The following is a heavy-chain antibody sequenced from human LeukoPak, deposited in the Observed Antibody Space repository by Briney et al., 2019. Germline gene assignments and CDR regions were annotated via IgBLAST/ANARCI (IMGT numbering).Heavy chain of an antibody. Sequence: SETLSLTWTVSGGSISSYYWSWLRQPPGKRLEWIGYTSYSGSTDYNPSLKSRVTMSVDTSKNQFSLKLSSVTAADTAVYYCGRRTYYDTLTGYTYWYFDLWGRGTLVTVSS. CDR2: TSYSGST. CDR3: GRRTYYDTLTGYTYWYFDL. D-gene: IGHD3-9*01. V-gene: IGHV4-59*01. CDR1: GGSISSYY. J-gene: IGHJ2*01.